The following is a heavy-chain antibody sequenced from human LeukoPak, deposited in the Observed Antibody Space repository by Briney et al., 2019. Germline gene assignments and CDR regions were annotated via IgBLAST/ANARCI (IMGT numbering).Heavy chain of an antibody. V-gene: IGHV1-24*01. CDR2: FDPEDGET. Sequence: ASVKVSCKVSGYTLTELSMHWVRQAPGKGLEWMGGFDPEDGETIYAQKFQGRVTMTEDTSTDTAYMELSSLRSEDTAVYYCATGCPYYYDSSGYLVYWGQGTLVTVSS. CDR3: ATGCPYYYDSSGYLVY. J-gene: IGHJ4*02. D-gene: IGHD3-22*01. CDR1: GYTLTELS.